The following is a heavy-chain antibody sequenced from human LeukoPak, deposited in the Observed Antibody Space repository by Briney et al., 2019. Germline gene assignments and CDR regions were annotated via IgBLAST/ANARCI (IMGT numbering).Heavy chain of an antibody. J-gene: IGHJ1*01. Sequence: GRSLRLSCAVSGFTFSSHAMHWVRQAPGKGLEWVAVISYDGSNKYYADSVKGRFTISRDNSKNTLYLQMNSLRAEDTAVYYCATEGFVVAAAGHVGFFQHWGQGTLVTVSS. CDR3: ATEGFVVAAAGHVGFFQH. D-gene: IGHD6-13*01. CDR1: GFTFSSHA. V-gene: IGHV3-30-3*01. CDR2: ISYDGSNK.